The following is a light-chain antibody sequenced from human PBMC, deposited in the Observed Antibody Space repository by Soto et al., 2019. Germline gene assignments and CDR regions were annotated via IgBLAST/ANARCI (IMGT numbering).Light chain of an antibody. CDR2: YDR. CDR1: NIGSQS. Sequence: SYELTQPPSVSVAPGKTARLICGGNNIGSQSVNWYKQKPGQAPILVIYYDRERPSGIPERFSGSNSGNTATLTISRVEAGDEADYYCQVWHTTSDHHVVFGGGTKLTVL. V-gene: IGLV3-21*04. CDR3: QVWHTTSDHHVV. J-gene: IGLJ2*01.